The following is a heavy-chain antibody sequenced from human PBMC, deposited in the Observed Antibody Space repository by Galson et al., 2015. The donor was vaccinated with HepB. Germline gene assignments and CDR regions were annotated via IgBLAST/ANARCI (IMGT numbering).Heavy chain of an antibody. V-gene: IGHV1-18*01. J-gene: IGHJ4*02. CDR2: ISGYNDNT. D-gene: IGHD2-2*01. CDR3: ARASRACSSTSCPFTAHDY. Sequence: SVKVSCKASGYTFPSYGISWVRQAPGQGPEWMVWISGYNDNTKYAQKLQGRVTVTTDTSTSTAYMELRSLRSDDTAVYYCARASRACSSTSCPFTAHDYWGQGTLVTVSS. CDR1: GYTFPSYG.